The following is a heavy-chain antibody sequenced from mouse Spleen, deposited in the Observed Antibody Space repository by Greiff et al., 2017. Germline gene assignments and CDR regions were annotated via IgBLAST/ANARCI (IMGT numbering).Heavy chain of an antibody. CDR1: GYSITSGYY. J-gene: IGHJ3*01. D-gene: IGHD2-2*01. V-gene: IGHV3-6*01. CDR3: ARASGSWFAY. Sequence: EVKLQESGPGLVKPSQSLSLTCSVTGYSITSGYYWNWIRQFPGNKLEWMGYISYDGSNNYNPSLKNRISITRDTSKNQFFLKLNSVTTEDTATYYCARASGSWFAYWGQGTLVTVSA. CDR2: ISYDGSN.